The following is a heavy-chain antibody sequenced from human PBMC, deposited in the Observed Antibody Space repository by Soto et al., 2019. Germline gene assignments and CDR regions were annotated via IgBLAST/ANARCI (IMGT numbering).Heavy chain of an antibody. CDR3: ARGGYGDPSGYYYSYMDV. V-gene: IGHV5-51*01. CDR2: IYPGDSDT. Sequence: PGESLKISCKGSGYSFTSYWIGWVRQMPGKGLEWMGIIYPGDSDTRYSPSFQGQVTISADKSISTAYLQWSSLKASDTAMYHCARGGYGDPSGYYYSYMDVWGKGTTVTVSS. CDR1: GYSFTSYW. J-gene: IGHJ6*03. D-gene: IGHD4-17*01.